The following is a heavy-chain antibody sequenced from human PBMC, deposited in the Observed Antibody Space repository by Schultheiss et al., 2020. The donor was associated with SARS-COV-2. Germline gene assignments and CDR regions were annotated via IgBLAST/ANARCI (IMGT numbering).Heavy chain of an antibody. CDR1: GFTFSNYD. CDR3: ASQALLWVGEAPPYYYAMED. D-gene: IGHD3-10*01. V-gene: IGHV3-30-3*01. CDR2: ISYDGSNK. J-gene: IGHJ6*02. Sequence: GGSLRLSCAAFGFTFSNYDMHWVRQAPGKGLGWVAVISYDGSNKYYADPVKGRFTVSRDSSKNTLYLQMNSLRPEDTAVYYCASQALLWVGEAPPYYYAMEDWGQGTTVTVSS.